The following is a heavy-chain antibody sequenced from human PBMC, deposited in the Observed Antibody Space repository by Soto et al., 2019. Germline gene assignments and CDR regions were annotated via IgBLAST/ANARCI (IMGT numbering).Heavy chain of an antibody. CDR2: ISYDGSNK. CDR1: GFTFSSYG. V-gene: IGHV3-30*18. J-gene: IGHJ4*02. D-gene: IGHD4-17*01. CDR3: AKDRDYCFDY. Sequence: QVQLVESGGGVVQPGRSLRLSCAASGFTFSSYGMHWVRQAPGKGLEWVAVISYDGSNKYYADSVKGRFTISRDNSKSTLYLQMNSLRAEDTAVYYCAKDRDYCFDYWGQGTLVTVSS.